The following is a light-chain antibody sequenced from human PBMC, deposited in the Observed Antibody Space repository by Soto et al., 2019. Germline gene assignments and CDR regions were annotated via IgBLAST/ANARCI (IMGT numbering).Light chain of an antibody. Sequence: QSVLTQPPSASGSPGQSVTISCTGTSSDVGGYDYVSWYQQHPGKAPKLMIYDVTKRPSGVPDRFSGSKCGNTASLTVSGVHADDEADYFCSSYAGSSTAVFGGGTKLTVL. V-gene: IGLV2-8*01. CDR3: SSYAGSSTAV. CDR1: SSDVGGYDY. CDR2: DVT. J-gene: IGLJ2*01.